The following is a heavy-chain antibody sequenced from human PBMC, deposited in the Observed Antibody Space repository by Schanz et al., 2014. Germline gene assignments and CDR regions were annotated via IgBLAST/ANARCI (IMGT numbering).Heavy chain of an antibody. D-gene: IGHD3-10*01. CDR1: GITFSSYS. V-gene: IGHV3-33*08. Sequence: VHLVESGGGLVQPGGSLRLSCAASGITFSSYSMNWVRQAPGKGLEWVGVISYDGSKKSYADSVKGRFTISRDNAKNSLYLQMTSLRAEDTAVYHCVSSGSYSSYALWGQGTLVTVSS. J-gene: IGHJ4*02. CDR2: ISYDGSKK. CDR3: VSSGSYSSYAL.